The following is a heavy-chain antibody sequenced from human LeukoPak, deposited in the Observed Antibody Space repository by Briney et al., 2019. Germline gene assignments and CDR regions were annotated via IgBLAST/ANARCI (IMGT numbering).Heavy chain of an antibody. CDR1: GGTFSSYA. CDR2: LIPISGTA. CDR3: AIVVVTQHIDY. Sequence: ASVKVSCKASGGTFSSYAIIWVRQAPGQGLEWMGRLIPISGTANYAQKFQGRVTITTDESTSTAYMELSSLRSEDTAVYYCAIVVVTQHIDYWGQGTLVTVSS. V-gene: IGHV1-69*05. J-gene: IGHJ4*02. D-gene: IGHD2-21*02.